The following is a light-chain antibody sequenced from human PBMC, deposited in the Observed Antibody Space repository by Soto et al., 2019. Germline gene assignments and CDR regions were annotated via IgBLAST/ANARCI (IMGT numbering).Light chain of an antibody. CDR3: QKYDSAPQT. V-gene: IGKV1-27*01. Sequence: DIQMTQSPSSLSASAGDTVTITCRASQGIIDYLAWYQQRPGKVPKLLIYAASTLQTGVPSRFSGSGAGTDFTLTISSLQPEDVATYYCQKYDSAPQTFGQGTKVEIK. CDR2: AAS. CDR1: QGIIDY. J-gene: IGKJ1*01.